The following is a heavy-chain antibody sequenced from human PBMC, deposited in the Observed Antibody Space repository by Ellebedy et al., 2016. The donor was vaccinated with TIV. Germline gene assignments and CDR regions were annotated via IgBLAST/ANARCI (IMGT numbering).Heavy chain of an antibody. V-gene: IGHV3-74*01. CDR1: GFTFSNYW. Sequence: PGGSLRLSCAASGFTFSNYWMYWVRQGPGKGLVWVSRIMSDGITTSYADSVKGRFTISRDNAKNTLYLQVNSLRAEDTDVYYCARGREGAFDIWGQGTTVTVSS. CDR2: IMSDGITT. CDR3: ARGREGAFDI. J-gene: IGHJ3*02.